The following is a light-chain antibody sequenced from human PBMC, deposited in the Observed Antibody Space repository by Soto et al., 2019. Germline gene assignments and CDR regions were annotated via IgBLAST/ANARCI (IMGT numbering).Light chain of an antibody. V-gene: IGKV3-15*01. Sequence: EIVMTQSPATLSVSPGERATLSCRASQSVSTNVAWYQQKPGQAPRLVIHGASTRATGIPARFSDSGSETDFTLTISSLQSEDFAVYYCQQYNNWPRTFGQGTKVEIK. J-gene: IGKJ1*01. CDR1: QSVSTN. CDR3: QQYNNWPRT. CDR2: GAS.